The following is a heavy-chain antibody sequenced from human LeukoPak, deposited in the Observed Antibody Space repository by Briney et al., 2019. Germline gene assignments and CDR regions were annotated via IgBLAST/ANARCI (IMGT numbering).Heavy chain of an antibody. CDR2: IYYSGST. CDR1: GGSISNYY. Sequence: SETLSLTCTVSGGSISNYYWSWIRQPPGKGLEWIGYIYYSGSTNYNPSLKSRVNISVDQLKNQFSLKLSSVTAADTAVYYCARGLIMAVAGRGEFHYWGRGTLVTVCS. D-gene: IGHD6-13*01. V-gene: IGHV4-59*01. CDR3: ARGLIMAVAGRGEFHY. J-gene: IGHJ4*02.